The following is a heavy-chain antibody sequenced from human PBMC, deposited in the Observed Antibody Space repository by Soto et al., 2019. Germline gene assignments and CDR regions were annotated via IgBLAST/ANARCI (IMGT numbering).Heavy chain of an antibody. CDR1: GFTFSNYG. CDR2: ISYHGSDK. D-gene: IGHD4-17*01. J-gene: IGHJ4*02. Sequence: QVQLVESGGGVVQPGRSLRLSCAASGFTFSNYGMHWVRQAPGKGLEWVAVISYHGSDKYYADSVKGRFTISRDNSKNTLYLQMDSQRAEDTAVYYCAKDPMRTTVTTVGYWGQGTLVNVSS. CDR3: AKDPMRTTVTTVGY. V-gene: IGHV3-30*18.